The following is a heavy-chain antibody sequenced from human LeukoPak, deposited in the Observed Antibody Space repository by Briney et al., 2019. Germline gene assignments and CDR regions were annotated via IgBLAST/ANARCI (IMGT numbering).Heavy chain of an antibody. J-gene: IGHJ4*02. CDR1: GGSFSGCY. CDR3: ARDSSAGIWDY. D-gene: IGHD6-19*01. CDR2: IYTSGST. Sequence: SETLSLTCTVSGGSFSGCYWSWIRQPAGKGLEWIGRIYTSGSTNYSPSLKSRVTMSVDTSKNQFSLKLSSVTAADTAVYYCARDSSAGIWDYWGQGTLVTVSS. V-gene: IGHV4-4*07.